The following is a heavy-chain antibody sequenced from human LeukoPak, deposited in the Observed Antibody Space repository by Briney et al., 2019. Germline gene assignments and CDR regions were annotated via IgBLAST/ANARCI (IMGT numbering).Heavy chain of an antibody. Sequence: GGSLRLSCAASGFTFSSYAMSWVRQAPGKGLEWVSSISSSSSYIYYADSVKGRFTISRDNAKNSLYLQMNSLRAEDTAVYYCARSFYWVDAFDIWGQGTMVTVSS. CDR2: ISSSSSYI. D-gene: IGHD2-15*01. J-gene: IGHJ3*02. V-gene: IGHV3-21*01. CDR1: GFTFSSYA. CDR3: ARSFYWVDAFDI.